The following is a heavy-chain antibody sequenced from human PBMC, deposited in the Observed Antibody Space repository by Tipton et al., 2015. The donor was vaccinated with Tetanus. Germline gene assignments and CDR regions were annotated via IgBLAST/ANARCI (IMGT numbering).Heavy chain of an antibody. CDR1: GDSISSSY. CDR3: ARVANRSRRRGYDL. D-gene: IGHD3-16*01. Sequence: LSLTCTVSGDSISSSYWSWIRQPPGKGLEWIGYIYIPESAKNYNPSLQSRVTISIDTSKSQVSMKLTAVTAADTAVYYCARVANRSRRRGYDLWGQGKMVIVSS. V-gene: IGHV4-4*08. J-gene: IGHJ3*01. CDR2: IYIPESA.